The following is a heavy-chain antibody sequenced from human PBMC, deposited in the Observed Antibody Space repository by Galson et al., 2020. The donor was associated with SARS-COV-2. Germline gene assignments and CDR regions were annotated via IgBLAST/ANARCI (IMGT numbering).Heavy chain of an antibody. Sequence: SGPTLVKSTQPLTLSCTFSWLSLSTRCVGVGWIRQPPGKALEWPASIYWDDYKRYSPSLKSRLIITKDTSKNQVVLTMTNMDPVDTATYYCARQLSWFGEWYYWGQGTLVTVSS. D-gene: IGHD3-10*01. CDR3: ARQLSWFGEWYY. CDR1: WLSLSTRCVG. V-gene: IGHV2-5*02. CDR2: IYWDDYK. J-gene: IGHJ4*02.